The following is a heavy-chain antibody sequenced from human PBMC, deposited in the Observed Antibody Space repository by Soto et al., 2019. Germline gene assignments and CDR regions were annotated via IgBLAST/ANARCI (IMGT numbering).Heavy chain of an antibody. V-gene: IGHV4-59*08. J-gene: IGHJ3*02. CDR3: ARHDIVVVVAANDAFDI. D-gene: IGHD2-15*01. CDR1: GGSISSYY. CDR2: IYYSGST. Sequence: PSETLSLTCTVSGGSISSYYWSWIRQPPGKGLEWIGYIYYSGSTNYNPSLKSRVTISVDTSKNQFSLKLSSVTAADTAVYYCARHDIVVVVAANDAFDIWGQGTMVTVSS.